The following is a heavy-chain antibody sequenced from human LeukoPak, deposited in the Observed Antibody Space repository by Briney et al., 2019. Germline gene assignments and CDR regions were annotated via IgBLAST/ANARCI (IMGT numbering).Heavy chain of an antibody. J-gene: IGHJ6*03. Sequence: SETLSLTCVVDGGSFNDYYWNWIRQPPGKGLEWIGEINHSGRTNYNPSLKSRVSTSVDTSKNQFSLKLSSVTAADTAVYYCARGAAGSYYYYYYMDVWGKGTTVTISS. V-gene: IGHV4-34*01. CDR2: INHSGRT. CDR3: ARGAAGSYYYYYYMDV. CDR1: GGSFNDYY. D-gene: IGHD6-13*01.